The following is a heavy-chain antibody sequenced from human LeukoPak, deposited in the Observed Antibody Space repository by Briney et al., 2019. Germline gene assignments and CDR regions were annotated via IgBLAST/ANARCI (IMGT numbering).Heavy chain of an antibody. CDR1: GGSISSGGYS. V-gene: IGHV4-30-2*01. D-gene: IGHD6-19*01. Sequence: SETLSLTCAVSGGSISSGGYSWSWIRQPPGKGLEWIGYIYYSGSTYYNPSLKSRVTISVDRSKNQFSLKLSSVTAADTAVYYCARTYSGWYGPHYGMDVWGQRTTVTVSS. J-gene: IGHJ6*01. CDR2: IYYSGST. CDR3: ARTYSGWYGPHYGMDV.